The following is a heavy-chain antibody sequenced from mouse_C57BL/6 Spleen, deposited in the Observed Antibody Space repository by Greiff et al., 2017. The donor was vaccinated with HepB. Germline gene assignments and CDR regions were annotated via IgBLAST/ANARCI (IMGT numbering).Heavy chain of an antibody. Sequence: EVKVVESGEGLVKPGGSLKLSCAASGFTFSSYAMSWVRQTPEKRLEWVAYISSGGDYIYYADTVKGRFTISRDNARNTLYLQMSSLKSEDTAMYYCTRDEGLRGWFAYWGQGTLVTVSA. V-gene: IGHV5-9-1*02. CDR2: ISSGGDYI. CDR3: TRDEGLRGWFAY. D-gene: IGHD2-2*01. CDR1: GFTFSSYA. J-gene: IGHJ3*01.